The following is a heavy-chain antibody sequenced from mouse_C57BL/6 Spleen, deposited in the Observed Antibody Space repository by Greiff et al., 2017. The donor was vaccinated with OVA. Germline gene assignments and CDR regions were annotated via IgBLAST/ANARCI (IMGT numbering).Heavy chain of an antibody. CDR1: GYTFTDYY. Sequence: VQLQQSGPELVKPGASVKISCKASGYTFTDYYMNWVKQSHGKSLEWIGDINPNNGGTSYNQKFKGKATLTVDKSSSTAYMELRSLTSEDSAVYYCAKLYYYGSSSFAYWGQGTLVTVSA. J-gene: IGHJ3*01. V-gene: IGHV1-26*01. CDR2: INPNNGGT. CDR3: AKLYYYGSSSFAY. D-gene: IGHD1-1*01.